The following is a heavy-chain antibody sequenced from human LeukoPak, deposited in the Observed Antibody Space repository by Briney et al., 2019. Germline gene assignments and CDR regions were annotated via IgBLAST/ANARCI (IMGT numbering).Heavy chain of an antibody. D-gene: IGHD3-10*01. V-gene: IGHV4-31*03. CDR2: MYNSGST. J-gene: IGHJ4*02. CDR1: GASISSGGYY. CDR3: ARESPRGSDY. Sequence: SETLSLTCTVSGASISSGGYYWSWIRQHPGKGLEWIGYMYNSGSTYYNSSLESRVTISGDTSQNQFSLKLSSVTAADTAIYYCARESPRGSDYWGQGILVTVSS.